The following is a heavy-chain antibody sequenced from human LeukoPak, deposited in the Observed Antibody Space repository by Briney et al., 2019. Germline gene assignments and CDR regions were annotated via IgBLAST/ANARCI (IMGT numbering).Heavy chain of an antibody. D-gene: IGHD3-3*02. Sequence: SETLSLTCTVSGGSISSYYWSWIRQPAGKGLEWIGRIYTSGSTNYNPSLKSRVTMSVDTSKNQFSLKLSSVTAADTAVYYRARDHFWSGYLYGMDVWGQGTTVTVSS. V-gene: IGHV4-4*07. CDR2: IYTSGST. CDR3: ARDHFWSGYLYGMDV. CDR1: GGSISSYY. J-gene: IGHJ6*02.